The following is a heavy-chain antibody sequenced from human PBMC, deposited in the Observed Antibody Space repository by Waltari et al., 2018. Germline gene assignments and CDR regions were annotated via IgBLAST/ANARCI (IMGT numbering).Heavy chain of an antibody. CDR1: GFHLSSYA. V-gene: IGHV3-23*01. Sequence: EVQLLESGGGLVTPGGSLRLSCAASGFHLSSYAMRCVRQAPGKGLEWVSAISGSGGSTYDADSVKCRFTISRDNSKNTLYLQMNSLRAEDTAVYYCASRDISGSTEAYWGQGTLVTVSS. CDR3: ASRDISGSTEAY. D-gene: IGHD3-22*01. CDR2: ISGSGGST. J-gene: IGHJ4*02.